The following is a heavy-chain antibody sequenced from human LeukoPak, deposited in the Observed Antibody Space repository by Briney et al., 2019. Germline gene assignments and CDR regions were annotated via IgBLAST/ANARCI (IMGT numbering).Heavy chain of an antibody. V-gene: IGHV1-2*02. CDR2: ITPRTGGA. CDR1: GYPFTDNY. CDR3: ARGWGSSWFDY. Sequence: ASVQVSCKTSGYPFTDNYIHWVRQAPGQGLEWMGWITPRTGGAKLIQKFQGRVTLTVDTSISTIYMEMRSLTSDDTAVYYCARGWGSSWFDYWGQGSPVAVSS. D-gene: IGHD3-16*01. J-gene: IGHJ4*02.